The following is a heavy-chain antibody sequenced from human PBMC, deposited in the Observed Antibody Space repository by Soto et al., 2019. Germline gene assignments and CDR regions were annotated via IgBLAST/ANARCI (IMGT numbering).Heavy chain of an antibody. CDR1: GFTFSSYG. CDR3: ARGRWLQLGPDY. D-gene: IGHD5-12*01. V-gene: IGHV3-33*01. Sequence: QVQLVESGGGVVQPGRSLRLSCAASGFTFSSYGMHWVRQAPGKGLEWVAVIWYDGSNKNYADSVKGRFAISRDNTRNTLYLAMNSLRAEDTATYYCARGRWLQLGPDYWGQGTLVTVSS. J-gene: IGHJ4*02. CDR2: IWYDGSNK.